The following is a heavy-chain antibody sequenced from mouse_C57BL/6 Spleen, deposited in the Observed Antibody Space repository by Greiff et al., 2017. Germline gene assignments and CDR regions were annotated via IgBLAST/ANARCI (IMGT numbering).Heavy chain of an antibody. Sequence: QVQLQQSGAELVRPGASVTMSCKASGYTFTTYAMHWVKQTPGHGLEWIGAIDPDTGDTTYNQKFKGKATLTADKSSSTAYMELSRLTSEDSAVYYCADGSSSYYAMDYWGQGTTVTVSS. CDR2: IDPDTGDT. D-gene: IGHD1-1*01. CDR3: ADGSSSYYAMDY. V-gene: IGHV1-15*01. CDR1: GYTFTTYA. J-gene: IGHJ4*01.